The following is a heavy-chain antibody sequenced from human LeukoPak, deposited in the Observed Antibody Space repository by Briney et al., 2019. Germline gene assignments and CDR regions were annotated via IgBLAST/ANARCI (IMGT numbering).Heavy chain of an antibody. D-gene: IGHD3-22*01. Sequence: GGSLRLSCAASGFTFSGYGMHWVRQAPGKGLEWVAVIWYDGSNKYYADSVKGRFTISRDNSKNTLYLQMNSLRADDTAVYYCARGHHYYDSSAYYYWGQGTLVTVSS. V-gene: IGHV3-33*01. J-gene: IGHJ4*02. CDR1: GFTFSGYG. CDR3: ARGHHYYDSSAYYY. CDR2: IWYDGSNK.